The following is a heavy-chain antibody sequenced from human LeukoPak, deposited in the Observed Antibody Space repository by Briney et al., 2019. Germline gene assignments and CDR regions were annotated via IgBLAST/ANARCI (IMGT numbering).Heavy chain of an antibody. V-gene: IGHV3-30*02. CDR3: AGLISPGGRIAAAAPLYYYYMDV. CDR1: GFTFSSYG. CDR2: IRYDGSNK. D-gene: IGHD6-13*01. J-gene: IGHJ6*03. Sequence: GGSLRLSCAASGFTFSSYGMHWVRQAPGKGLEWVAFIRYDGSNKYYADSVKGRFTISRDNSKNTLYLQMNSLRAEDTAVYYCAGLISPGGRIAAAAPLYYYYMDVWGKGTTVTVSS.